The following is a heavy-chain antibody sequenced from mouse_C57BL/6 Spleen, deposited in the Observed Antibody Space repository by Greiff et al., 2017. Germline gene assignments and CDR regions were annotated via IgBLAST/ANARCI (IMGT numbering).Heavy chain of an antibody. CDR1: GYTFTSYW. Sequence: QVQLQQSGAELVRPGSSVKLSCKASGYTFTSYWMDWVKQRPGQGLEWIGNIYPSDSETHYNQKFKDKATLTVDKSSSTAYMQLSSLTSEDSAVYYCARFGYYAYAMDYWGQGTSVTVSS. CDR3: ARFGYYAYAMDY. CDR2: IYPSDSET. J-gene: IGHJ4*01. D-gene: IGHD2-3*01. V-gene: IGHV1-61*01.